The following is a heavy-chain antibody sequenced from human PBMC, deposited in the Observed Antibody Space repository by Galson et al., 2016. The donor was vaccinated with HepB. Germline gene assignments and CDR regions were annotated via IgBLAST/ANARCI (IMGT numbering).Heavy chain of an antibody. CDR1: GYSPTELS. D-gene: IGHD2-2*01. CDR3: ASDHEYATGSDV. CDR2: FGPEHGET. J-gene: IGHJ6*02. V-gene: IGHV1-24*01. Sequence: SVKVSCKASGYSPTELSIHWVRQAPAKGLEYMGSFGPEHGETFYAHQFQGRVTMTGDTSTDTAYMELSSLTSADTAVYYCASDHEYATGSDVWGQGTTVTVSS.